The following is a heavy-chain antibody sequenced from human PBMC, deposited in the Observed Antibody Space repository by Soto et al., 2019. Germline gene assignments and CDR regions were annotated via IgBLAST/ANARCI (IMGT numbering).Heavy chain of an antibody. Sequence: PGGSLRLSCEVSGFTFSSYAMSWVRQAPGRGLEWVSSISGSGGSTYHADSVNGRFTISRDNSKNTLYLQMNSLRAEDTAVYYCARAEGYDSSGYSLFDYWGQGTLVTVSS. J-gene: IGHJ4*02. CDR3: ARAEGYDSSGYSLFDY. V-gene: IGHV3-23*01. CDR2: ISGSGGST. CDR1: GFTFSSYA. D-gene: IGHD3-22*01.